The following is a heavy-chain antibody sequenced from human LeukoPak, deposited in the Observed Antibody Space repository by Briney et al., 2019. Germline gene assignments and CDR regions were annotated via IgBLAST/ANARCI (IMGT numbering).Heavy chain of an antibody. J-gene: IGHJ4*02. Sequence: GGSLRLSCTASGFTFSSYAMSWVRQAPGKGLDWVSAISGSGVSTYYPDSVKGRFTISRDNSKNTLYLQMNSLRAEDTAVYYCAKGTPFRNFDYRGQGTLVTVSS. D-gene: IGHD1-14*01. V-gene: IGHV3-23*01. CDR1: GFTFSSYA. CDR2: ISGSGVST. CDR3: AKGTPFRNFDY.